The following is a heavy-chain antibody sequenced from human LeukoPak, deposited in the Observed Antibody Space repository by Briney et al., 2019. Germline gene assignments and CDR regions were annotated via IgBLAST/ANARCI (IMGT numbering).Heavy chain of an antibody. D-gene: IGHD3-22*01. Sequence: GASVKVSCKASGYTFTYFGISWVRQAPGQGLEWMGWISVYNGNTNFAQKLQGRVTMTTDTSTSTAYMELRSLRSDDTAVYYCARVAHTMIVPRLLGDYYYYYMDVWGKGTTVTISS. CDR2: ISVYNGNT. J-gene: IGHJ6*03. V-gene: IGHV1-18*01. CDR1: GYTFTYFG. CDR3: ARVAHTMIVPRLLGDYYYYYMDV.